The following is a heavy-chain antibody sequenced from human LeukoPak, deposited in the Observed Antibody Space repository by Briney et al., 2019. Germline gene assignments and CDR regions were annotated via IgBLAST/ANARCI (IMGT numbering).Heavy chain of an antibody. CDR3: ARAYNWNDPFDY. J-gene: IGHJ4*02. CDR1: GYTFTSYY. Sequence: ASVKVSCKASGYTFTSYYMHWVRHAPGQGLEWMGIINPSGGSTSYAQKFQGRVTMTRDTSTSTDYMELSSLRSEDTAVYYCARAYNWNDPFDYWGQGTLVTVSS. V-gene: IGHV1-46*01. CDR2: INPSGGST. D-gene: IGHD1-1*01.